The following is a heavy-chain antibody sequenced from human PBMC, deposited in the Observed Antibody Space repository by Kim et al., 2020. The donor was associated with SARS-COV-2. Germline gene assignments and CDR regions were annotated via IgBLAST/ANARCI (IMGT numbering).Heavy chain of an antibody. J-gene: IGHJ3*02. Sequence: YPDSGKGRFTISRDTTKNPLYLQMSSLRPEDTAVYYCARGNTSSSGSSFDIWGQGSMVTVSS. CDR3: ARGNTSSSGSSFDI. V-gene: IGHV3-30*15. D-gene: IGHD6-19*01.